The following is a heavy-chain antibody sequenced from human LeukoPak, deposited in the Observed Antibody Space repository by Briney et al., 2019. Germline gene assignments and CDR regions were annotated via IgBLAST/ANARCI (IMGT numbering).Heavy chain of an antibody. CDR2: ISYSGST. CDR1: GGSISSYY. Sequence: SETLSLTCSVSGGSISSYYWSWIRDPPGKGLEWIGYISYSGSTNYNPSLKSRVTISQDTSKNQFSLKLSSVTAADTAVYYCARQQYSIIPLFHYWGQGTLVTVSS. D-gene: IGHD5-12*01. J-gene: IGHJ4*02. CDR3: ARQQYSIIPLFHY. V-gene: IGHV4-59*08.